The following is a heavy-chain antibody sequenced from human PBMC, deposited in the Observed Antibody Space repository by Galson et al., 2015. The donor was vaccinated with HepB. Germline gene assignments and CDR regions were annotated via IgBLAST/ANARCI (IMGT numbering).Heavy chain of an antibody. CDR3: ARDSGGEAQYYYYGMDV. CDR1: GFTVSSNY. V-gene: IGHV3-66*01. CDR2: IYSGGST. Sequence: SLRLSCAASGFTVSSNYMSWVRQAPGKGLEWVSVIYSGGSTYYADSVKGRFTISRDNSKNTLYLQMNSLRAEDTAVCYCARDSGGEAQYYYYGMDVWGQGTTVTVSS. J-gene: IGHJ6*02. D-gene: IGHD3-10*01.